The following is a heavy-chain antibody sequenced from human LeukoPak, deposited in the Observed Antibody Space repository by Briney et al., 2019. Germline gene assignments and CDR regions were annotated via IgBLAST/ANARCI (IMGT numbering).Heavy chain of an antibody. Sequence: GESLQISCKGSGYSFNSSWIGWVRPMPGKGLEWMGIIYPGDSDTRYSPSFQGQVTISADKSISTASLQWSSLKASDTAMYYCARLPGIVATIERYFDYWGQGTLVTVSS. CDR1: GYSFNSSW. D-gene: IGHD5-12*01. CDR3: ARLPGIVATIERYFDY. CDR2: IYPGDSDT. J-gene: IGHJ4*02. V-gene: IGHV5-51*01.